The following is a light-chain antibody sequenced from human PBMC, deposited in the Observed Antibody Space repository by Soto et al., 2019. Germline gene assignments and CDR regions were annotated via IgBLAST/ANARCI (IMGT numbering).Light chain of an antibody. CDR2: GNN. Sequence: QAVLTQPPSVSGAPGQRVTISCTGSSSNIGAGYDIHWYQQPPGTAPKLLIYGNNNRPSGVPDRFSGSKSGTSASLAITGLQAEDEADYYCQSSDSSLSRVFGTGTKLTVL. J-gene: IGLJ1*01. CDR3: QSSDSSLSRV. CDR1: SSNIGAGYD. V-gene: IGLV1-40*01.